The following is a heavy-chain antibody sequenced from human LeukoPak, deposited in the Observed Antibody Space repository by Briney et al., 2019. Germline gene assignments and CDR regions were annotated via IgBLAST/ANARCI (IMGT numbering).Heavy chain of an antibody. V-gene: IGHV1-69*04. CDR2: IIPTLGIA. Sequence: SVEVSCKASGGTFGSYAIRWVRQAPGQGLEWMGRIIPTLGIANYAQKFQGRVSITADTSTSTSYMELSSLRSEDTAVFYCARDCRSVSCYSVDYWGQGTLVTVSS. J-gene: IGHJ4*02. CDR1: GGTFGSYA. D-gene: IGHD2-15*01. CDR3: ARDCRSVSCYSVDY.